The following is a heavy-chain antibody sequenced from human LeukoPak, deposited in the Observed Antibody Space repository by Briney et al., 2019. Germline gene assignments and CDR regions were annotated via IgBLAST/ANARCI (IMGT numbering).Heavy chain of an antibody. J-gene: IGHJ4*02. CDR2: INWNGGST. CDR1: GFTFDDYG. Sequence: GGSLCLSCAVSGFTFDDYGMSWVRHAPGKGLEWGSGINWNGGSTGYADSVKGRFTISRDNAKNSLYLQMTSLRAEDTALYYCARDQQWLTLHYFDYWGQGTLVTVSS. D-gene: IGHD6-19*01. V-gene: IGHV3-20*04. CDR3: ARDQQWLTLHYFDY.